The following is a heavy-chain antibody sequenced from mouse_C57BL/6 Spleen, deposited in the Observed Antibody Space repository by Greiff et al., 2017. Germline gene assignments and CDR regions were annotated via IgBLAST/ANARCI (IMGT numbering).Heavy chain of an antibody. J-gene: IGHJ4*01. Sequence: QVTLKVSGPGLLQSSQTLSLTCSSSGFSLSTSGMGVSWIRQPSGKGLEWLAHIYWDDDKRNNPSLKSRLPISKDTSRNQVFHKITSVDTADTATYYCARSHYYYGMGYWGQGTSVTVSS. V-gene: IGHV8-12*01. CDR1: GFSLSTSGMG. CDR3: ARSHYYYGMGY. D-gene: IGHD1-2*01. CDR2: IYWDDDK.